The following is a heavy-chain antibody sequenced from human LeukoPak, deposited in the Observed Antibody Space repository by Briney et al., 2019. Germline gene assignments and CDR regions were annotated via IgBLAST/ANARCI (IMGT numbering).Heavy chain of an antibody. J-gene: IGHJ4*02. CDR1: GFTFDDYA. CDR2: ISWNSGSI. V-gene: IGHV3-9*01. Sequence: PGRSLRLSCAASGFTFDDYAMHWVRHAPGKGLEWVSGISWNSGSIGYADSVKGRFTISRDNAKNSLYLQMNSLRAEDTALYYCAKDMRYYYDSSGLDYWGQGTLVTVSS. D-gene: IGHD3-22*01. CDR3: AKDMRYYYDSSGLDY.